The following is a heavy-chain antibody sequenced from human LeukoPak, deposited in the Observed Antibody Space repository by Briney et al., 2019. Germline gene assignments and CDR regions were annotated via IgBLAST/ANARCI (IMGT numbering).Heavy chain of an antibody. CDR3: ARVRGKNVAGTQGEFWFDP. CDR2: IYHSGST. D-gene: IGHD6-19*01. CDR1: GGSISSGGYY. J-gene: IGHJ5*02. V-gene: IGHV4-30-2*01. Sequence: ASQTLSLTCTVSGGSISSGGYYWSWIRQPPGKGLEWIGYIYHSGSTYYNPSLKSRVTISVDRSKNQFSLKLSSVTAADTAVYYCARVRGKNVAGTQGEFWFDPWGQGTLVTVSS.